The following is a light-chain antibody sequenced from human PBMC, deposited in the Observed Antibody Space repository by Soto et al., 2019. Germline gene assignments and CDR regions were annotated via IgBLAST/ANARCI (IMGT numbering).Light chain of an antibody. CDR1: SSDVGSSDL. Sequence: QSALTQPASVSGAPGQSITISCTGTSSDVGSSDLVSWYHQHPGKAPRLMIYEVTKRPSGVSNRFSGSKSGNTASLTISGLQADEEGDYFCCSYASSMSAIFGGGTKLTVL. CDR3: CSYASSMSAI. CDR2: EVT. J-gene: IGLJ2*01. V-gene: IGLV2-23*02.